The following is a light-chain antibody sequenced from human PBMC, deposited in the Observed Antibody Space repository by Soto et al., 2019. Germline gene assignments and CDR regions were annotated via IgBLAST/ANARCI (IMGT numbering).Light chain of an antibody. V-gene: IGKV3-15*01. CDR1: QSVSNY. CDR3: QQYNNWPRT. CDR2: GAS. Sequence: TQSPGTLSLSPGDRATLSCRASQSVSNYLSWYQQKPGQAPRLLIYGASTRATGIPARFSGSGSGTEFTLTISSLQSEDFAVYYCQQYNNWPRTFGQGTKVDIK. J-gene: IGKJ1*01.